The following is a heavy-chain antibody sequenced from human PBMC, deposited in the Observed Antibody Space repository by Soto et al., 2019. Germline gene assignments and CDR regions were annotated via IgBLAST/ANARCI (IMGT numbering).Heavy chain of an antibody. CDR3: AASCVGCGGFNYYGMDV. J-gene: IGHJ6*02. CDR2: IYYSGST. CDR1: GGSISRGGYY. Sequence: QVQLQESGPGLVKPSPTLSLTCTVSGGSISRGGYYWSWIRPHPGKGLVGIGYIYYSGSTYYNPSLKSRVTISVDTSKNQFSLKLSSVTAADTAVYYCAASCVGCGGFNYYGMDVWGQGTTVTVSS. V-gene: IGHV4-31*03. D-gene: IGHD2-21*01.